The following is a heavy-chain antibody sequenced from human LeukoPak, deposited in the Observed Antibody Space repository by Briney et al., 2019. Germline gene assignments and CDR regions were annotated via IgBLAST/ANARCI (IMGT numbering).Heavy chain of an antibody. Sequence: GGSLRLSCAASGFTFSSYWMHWVRQAPGKGLVWVSRINSDGSSTSYADSVKGRFTISRDNAKNTLYLQMNSLRAEDTAVYYCARARSDFWSGYYPLDYWGQGTLVTVSS. CDR3: ARARSDFWSGYYPLDY. CDR1: GFTFSSYW. V-gene: IGHV3-74*01. D-gene: IGHD3-3*01. J-gene: IGHJ4*02. CDR2: INSDGSST.